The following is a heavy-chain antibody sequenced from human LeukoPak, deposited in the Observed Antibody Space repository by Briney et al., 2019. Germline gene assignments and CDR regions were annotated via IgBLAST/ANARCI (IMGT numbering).Heavy chain of an antibody. J-gene: IGHJ3*02. CDR1: GGTFSSYA. CDR3: ARGGLDGDATGGAFDI. CDR2: IIPIFGTA. V-gene: IGHV1-69*13. Sequence: GASVKVSCKASGGTFSSYAISWVRQAPGQGLEWMGGIIPIFGTANHAQKFQGRVTITADESTSTAYMELSSLRSEDTAVYYCARGGLDGDATGGAFDIWGQGTMVTVSS. D-gene: IGHD4-17*01.